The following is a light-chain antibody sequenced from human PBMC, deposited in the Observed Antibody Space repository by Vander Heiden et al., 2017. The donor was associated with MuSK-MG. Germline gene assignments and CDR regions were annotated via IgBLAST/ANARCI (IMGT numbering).Light chain of an antibody. Sequence: ILLTQSPATLSLSPGERATLSCRASQSVSSYLAWYQQKPGQAPRLLIYDASNRATGIPARFSGSGSGTDFTLTISSLEPEDFALYYCQQRRSWLWTFGQGTKVGIK. J-gene: IGKJ1*01. V-gene: IGKV3-11*01. CDR2: DAS. CDR3: QQRRSWLWT. CDR1: QSVSSY.